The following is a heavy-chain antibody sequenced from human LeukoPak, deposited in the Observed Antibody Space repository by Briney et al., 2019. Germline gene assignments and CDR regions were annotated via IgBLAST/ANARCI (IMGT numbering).Heavy chain of an antibody. CDR3: AISNYDILTGYPTSFDY. Sequence: SEILSLTCTVSGGSISSYYWSWIRQPPGKGLEWIGYIYYSGSTNYNPSLKSRVTISVDTSKNQFSLKLSSVTAADTAVYYCAISNYDILTGYPTSFDYWGQGTLVTVSS. D-gene: IGHD3-9*01. CDR2: IYYSGST. V-gene: IGHV4-59*01. CDR1: GGSISSYY. J-gene: IGHJ4*02.